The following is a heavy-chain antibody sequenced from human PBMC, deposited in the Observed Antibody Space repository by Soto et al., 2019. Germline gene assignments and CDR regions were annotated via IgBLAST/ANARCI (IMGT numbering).Heavy chain of an antibody. Sequence: LRLSCAASGFPFSGSIMHWVRQASGKGLEWVGRIRSKANSYATAYVASVKGRFTITRDDSKSTAYLQMNSLKTEDTAVYYCTRNLGAKYGMDVWGQGTTVTVSS. CDR1: GFPFSGSI. J-gene: IGHJ6*02. D-gene: IGHD1-26*01. CDR2: IRSKANSYAT. V-gene: IGHV3-73*01. CDR3: TRNLGAKYGMDV.